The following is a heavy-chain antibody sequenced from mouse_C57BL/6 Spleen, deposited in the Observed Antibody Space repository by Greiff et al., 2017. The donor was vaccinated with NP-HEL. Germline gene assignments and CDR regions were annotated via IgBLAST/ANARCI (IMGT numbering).Heavy chain of an antibody. CDR2: IYPGSGST. V-gene: IGHV1-55*01. CDR3: AHYDGYYVGYFDV. J-gene: IGHJ1*03. CDR1: GYTFTSYW. D-gene: IGHD2-3*01. Sequence: QVQLQQPGAELVKPGASVKMSCKASGYTFTSYWITWVKQRPGQGLEWIGDIYPGSGSTNYNGKFKSKATLTVDTSSSTAYMQLSSLTSEDSAVYYCAHYDGYYVGYFDVWGTGTTVTVSS.